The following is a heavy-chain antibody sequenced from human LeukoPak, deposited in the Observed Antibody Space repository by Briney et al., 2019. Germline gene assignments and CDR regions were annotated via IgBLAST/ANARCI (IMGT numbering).Heavy chain of an antibody. CDR3: ARDGGYCSGGSCGWFDP. Sequence: ASVKVSCKSSGYTLTSYCFSWVRQAPGQGLEWMGWISAYNCNTNYAQKLQGRLTMTTDTSTSTAYMELRSLRSDDTAVYYCARDGGYCSGGSCGWFDPWGQGTLVTVSS. D-gene: IGHD2-15*01. CDR2: ISAYNCNT. J-gene: IGHJ5*02. CDR1: GYTLTSYC. V-gene: IGHV1-18*01.